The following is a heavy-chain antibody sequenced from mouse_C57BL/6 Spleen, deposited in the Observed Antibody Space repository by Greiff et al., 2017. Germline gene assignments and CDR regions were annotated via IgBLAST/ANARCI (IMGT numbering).Heavy chain of an antibody. CDR3: ARREDY. V-gene: IGHV5-17*01. J-gene: IGHJ4*01. Sequence: EVKLVESGGGLVKPGGSLKLSCAASGFTFSDSGMHWVRQAPEKGLEWVAYISSGSSTIYYADTVKGRFTISRDNAKNTLFLQMTSLRSEDTAMYYCARREDYWGQGTSVTVSS. CDR1: GFTFSDSG. CDR2: ISSGSSTI.